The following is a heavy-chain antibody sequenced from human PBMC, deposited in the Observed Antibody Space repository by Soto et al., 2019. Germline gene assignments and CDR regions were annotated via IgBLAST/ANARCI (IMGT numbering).Heavy chain of an antibody. CDR3: ARALGGSPSY. V-gene: IGHV4-4*02. CDR1: GGSISSTNW. CDR2: IYHSGST. J-gene: IGHJ4*02. Sequence: PSETLSLTCTVSGGSISSTNWWSWVRQPPGKGLEWIGEIYHSGSTNYNPSLKGRVTISVDKSMNQFSLKLSSVTAADTAVYYCARALGGSPSYWGQGTLVTVSS. D-gene: IGHD2-15*01.